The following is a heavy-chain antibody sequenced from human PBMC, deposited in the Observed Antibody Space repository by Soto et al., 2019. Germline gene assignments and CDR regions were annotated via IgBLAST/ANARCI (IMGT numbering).Heavy chain of an antibody. CDR1: GFTFDNHG. D-gene: IGHD6-19*01. J-gene: IGHJ3*01. CDR3: ARDGGVVVAVDAFDV. CDR2: IIWNGATT. V-gene: IGHV3-20*04. Sequence: EVQLVESGGGVERPGGSLRLSCTASGFTFDNHGMTWVRQAPGQGLEWVSGIIWNGATTGYADSVKGRFTISRDNAKNSLYMQVNCLRVEQTSLNLCARDGGVVVAVDAFDVWGQGTMVTASS.